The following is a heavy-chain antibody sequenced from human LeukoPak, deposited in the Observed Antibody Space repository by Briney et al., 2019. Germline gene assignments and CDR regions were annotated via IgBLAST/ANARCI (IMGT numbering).Heavy chain of an antibody. D-gene: IGHD3-22*01. CDR1: GYTFTGYY. V-gene: IGHV1-2*06. CDR3: ARVGRSYYYDSSGDQH. Sequence: GASVKVSCKASGYTFTGYYMHWVRQAPGQGLEWMGRINPNSGGTNYAQKFQGRVTMTRDTSISTAYMELSRLRSDDTAVYYCARVGRSYYYDSSGDQHWGKGTLVTVSS. CDR2: INPNSGGT. J-gene: IGHJ1*01.